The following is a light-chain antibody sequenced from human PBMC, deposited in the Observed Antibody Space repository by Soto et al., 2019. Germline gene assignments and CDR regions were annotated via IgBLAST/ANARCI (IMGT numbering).Light chain of an antibody. J-gene: IGLJ2*01. CDR2: ENI. Sequence: QSVLTQPPSVSAAPGQKVTISCSGSSSNIGSKFVSWYQHLPGTAPKLLIYENIKRRSGIPDRFSGPKSGTSATLGITGLQTGDEADYYCGTWDNSLSTGVFGGGTKVTVL. CDR3: GTWDNSLSTGV. CDR1: SSNIGSKF. V-gene: IGLV1-51*02.